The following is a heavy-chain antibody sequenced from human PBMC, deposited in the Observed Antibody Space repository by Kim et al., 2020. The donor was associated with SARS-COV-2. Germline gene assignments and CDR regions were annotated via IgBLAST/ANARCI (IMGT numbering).Heavy chain of an antibody. CDR1: GFTFSSYS. V-gene: IGHV3-21*01. CDR2: ISSSSSYI. CDR3: ARDYPMVRGHTDAFDI. Sequence: GGSLRLSCAASGFTFSSYSMNWVRQAPGKGLEWVSSISSSSSYIYYADSVKGRFTISRDNAKNSLYLQMNSLRAEDTAVYYCARDYPMVRGHTDAFDIWGQGTMVTVSS. D-gene: IGHD3-10*01. J-gene: IGHJ3*02.